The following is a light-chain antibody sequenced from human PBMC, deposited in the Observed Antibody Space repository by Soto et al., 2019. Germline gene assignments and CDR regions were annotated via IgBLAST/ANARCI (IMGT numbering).Light chain of an antibody. CDR2: GAS. CDR3: QQYNNWPPWT. Sequence: EIAMTQSPATLYVSPGERATLSCRASQSVSSNLAWYQQKPGQAPRLLIYGASTRATGIPARFSGSGSGTEFNLNISSLRSEDFSVYYCQQYNNWPPWTFGQGTKVEIK. V-gene: IGKV3-15*01. CDR1: QSVSSN. J-gene: IGKJ1*01.